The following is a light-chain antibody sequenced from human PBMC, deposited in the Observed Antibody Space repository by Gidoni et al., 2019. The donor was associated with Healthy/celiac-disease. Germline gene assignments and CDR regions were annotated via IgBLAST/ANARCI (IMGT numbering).Light chain of an antibody. Sequence: DIQMNQSPSTLSASVGDRVTITCRSSQSISSWLAWYQQKPGKAPKLLIYKASSLESGVPSRFSGSGSGTEFTLTIISLQPDDFATYYCQQYNSFPYTFGQGTKLEIK. V-gene: IGKV1-5*03. CDR3: QQYNSFPYT. CDR2: KAS. CDR1: QSISSW. J-gene: IGKJ2*01.